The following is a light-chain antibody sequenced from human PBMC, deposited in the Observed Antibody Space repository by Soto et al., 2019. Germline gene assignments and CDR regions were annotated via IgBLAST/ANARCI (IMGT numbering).Light chain of an antibody. V-gene: IGLV2-14*01. CDR2: EVS. CDR1: SSDVGRYNY. J-gene: IGLJ3*02. CDR3: TSYTASSTVV. Sequence: QSALTQPASVSGSPGQSITISCSGTSSDVGRYNYVSWYQQHPGKVPKLIIYEVSLRPSRVSNRFSGSKSGNTASLTISGLQAEDEADYYCTSYTASSTVVFGGGTQLTVL.